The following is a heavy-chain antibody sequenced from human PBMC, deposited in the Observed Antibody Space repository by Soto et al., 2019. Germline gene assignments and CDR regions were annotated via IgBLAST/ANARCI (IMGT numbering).Heavy chain of an antibody. D-gene: IGHD4-17*01. CDR3: ARLSGDDYGDYEVYFDY. J-gene: IGHJ4*02. CDR2: IYYSGST. Sequence: SETLSLTCTVSGGSISSYYWSWIRQPPGKGLEWIGYIYYSGSTNYNPSLKSRVTISVDTSKNQFSLKLSSVTAADTAVYYCARLSGDDYGDYEVYFDYWGQGTLVTVSS. CDR1: GGSISSYY. V-gene: IGHV4-59*08.